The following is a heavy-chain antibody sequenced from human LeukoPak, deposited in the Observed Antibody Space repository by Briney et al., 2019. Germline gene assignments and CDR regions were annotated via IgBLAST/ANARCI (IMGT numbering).Heavy chain of an antibody. Sequence: PRGSLRLSCAASGFTFSSYSMNWVRQAPGKGLEWVSSISSSSSYIYYADSVKGRFTISRDNAKNSLYLQMNSLRAEDTAVYYCARSTAVTGTFSHYFDYWGQGTLVTVSS. D-gene: IGHD1-7*01. CDR1: GFTFSSYS. CDR3: ARSTAVTGTFSHYFDY. V-gene: IGHV3-21*01. CDR2: ISSSSSYI. J-gene: IGHJ4*02.